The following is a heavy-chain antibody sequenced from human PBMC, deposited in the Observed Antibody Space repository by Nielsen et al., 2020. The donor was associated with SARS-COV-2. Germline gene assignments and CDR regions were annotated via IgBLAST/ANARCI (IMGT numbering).Heavy chain of an antibody. J-gene: IGHJ4*02. D-gene: IGHD6-13*01. CDR3: ARGWGIAAAGALSEQYYFDY. V-gene: IGHV1-69*04. Sequence: WVRQAPGQGLEWMGRIIPIVDIADYAQKFQGRVTTTADKSTSTAYMELNSLRSEDTAVYYCARGWGIAAAGALSEQYYFDYWGQGTLVTVSS. CDR2: IIPIVDIA.